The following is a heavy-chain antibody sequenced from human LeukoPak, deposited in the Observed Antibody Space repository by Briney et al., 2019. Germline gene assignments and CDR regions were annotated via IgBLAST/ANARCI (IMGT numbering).Heavy chain of an antibody. V-gene: IGHV4-34*01. J-gene: IGHJ6*03. Sequence: SETLSLTCAVYGGSFSGYYWSWIRQPPGKGLEWIGEINHSGSTNYNPSLKSRVTISVCTSKNQFSLKLSSVTAADTAVYYCARLAAADHDNYSYYSMDVWGKGTTVTISS. D-gene: IGHD6-13*01. CDR3: ARLAAADHDNYSYYSMDV. CDR1: GGSFSGYY. CDR2: INHSGST.